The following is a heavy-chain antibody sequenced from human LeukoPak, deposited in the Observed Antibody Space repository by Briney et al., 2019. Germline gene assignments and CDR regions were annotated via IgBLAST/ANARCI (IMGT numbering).Heavy chain of an antibody. V-gene: IGHV3-23*01. D-gene: IGHD6-19*01. J-gene: IGHJ3*02. CDR3: AKAALYSSGWEHDAFDI. CDR1: GFTFSSYA. Sequence: GGSLRLSCAASGFTFSSYAMSWVRQAPGKGLEWVSATSGSGGSTYYADSVKGRFTISRDNSKNTLYLQMNSLRAEDTAVYYCAKAALYSSGWEHDAFDIWGQGTMVTVSS. CDR2: TSGSGGST.